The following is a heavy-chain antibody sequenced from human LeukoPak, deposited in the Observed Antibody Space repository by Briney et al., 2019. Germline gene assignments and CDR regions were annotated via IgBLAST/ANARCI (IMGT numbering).Heavy chain of an antibody. Sequence: SETLSLTCAVYGGSFSGYYWSWIRQPPGKGLEWIGEINHSGSTNYNPSLKSRVTISVDTSKNQFSLKLSSVTAADTAVYYCARQEVTMIVSDKDGHFDYWGQGTLVTVPS. D-gene: IGHD3-22*01. CDR3: ARQEVTMIVSDKDGHFDY. J-gene: IGHJ4*02. CDR2: INHSGST. V-gene: IGHV4-34*01. CDR1: GGSFSGYY.